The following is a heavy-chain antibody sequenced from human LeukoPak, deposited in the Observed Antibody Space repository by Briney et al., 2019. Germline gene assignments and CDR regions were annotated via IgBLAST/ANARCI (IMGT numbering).Heavy chain of an antibody. CDR2: ISAHGVST. CDR3: AKESGKFDY. V-gene: IGHV3-43*02. Sequence: GGSLRLSCVASGLPITDFAMHWVRQAPGKGLEWVSLISAHGVSTFYTDSVRVRFSISRDNTKNSLYLEMNSLRTEDTAMYYCAKESGKFDYWGQGTLVAVSS. J-gene: IGHJ4*02. CDR1: GLPITDFA.